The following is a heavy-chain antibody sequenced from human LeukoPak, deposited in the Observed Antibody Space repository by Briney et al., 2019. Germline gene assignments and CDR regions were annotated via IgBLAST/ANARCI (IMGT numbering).Heavy chain of an antibody. CDR1: GFTFSTYT. Sequence: GGSLRLSCAASGFTFSTYTMVWVRQAPGKGLEWVSSISSSSSYIFNADSVKGRFSISRDNTKNSLSLQMNSLRDEDTAVYYCARDEVGGGFDIWGQGTMVTVSP. V-gene: IGHV3-21*01. J-gene: IGHJ3*02. CDR3: ARDEVGGGFDI. D-gene: IGHD6-19*01. CDR2: ISSSSSYI.